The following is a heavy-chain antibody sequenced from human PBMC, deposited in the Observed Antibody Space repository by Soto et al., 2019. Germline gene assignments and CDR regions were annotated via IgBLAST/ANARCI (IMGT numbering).Heavy chain of an antibody. V-gene: IGHV4-31*03. D-gene: IGHD3-10*01. J-gene: IGHJ6*02. CDR1: GGSISSGGYY. CDR2: IYYSGST. CDR3: ARDRITMVRGVTGENYYYYYGMDV. Sequence: SETLSLTCTVSGGSISSGGYYWSWIRQHPGKGLEWIGYIYYSGSTYYNPSLKSRVTISVDTPKNQFSLKLSSVTAADTAVYYCARDRITMVRGVTGENYYYYYGMDVWGQGTTVTVSS.